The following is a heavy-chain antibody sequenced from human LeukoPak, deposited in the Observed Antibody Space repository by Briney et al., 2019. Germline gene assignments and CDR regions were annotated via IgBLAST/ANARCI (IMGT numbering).Heavy chain of an antibody. CDR1: GGSISSSSYY. CDR3: ARIYCSSTSCNGEGFDP. V-gene: IGHV4-39*01. CDR2: IYYSGST. Sequence: KPSETLSLTCTVSGGSISSSSYYWGWIRQPPGKGLEWIGSIYYSGSTYYNPSLKSRVTISVDTSKNQFSLKLSSVTAADTAVYYCARIYCSSTSCNGEGFDPWGQGTLVTVSS. J-gene: IGHJ5*02. D-gene: IGHD2-2*01.